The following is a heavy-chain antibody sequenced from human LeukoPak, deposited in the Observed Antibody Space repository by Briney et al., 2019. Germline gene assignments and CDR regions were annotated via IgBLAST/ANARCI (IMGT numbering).Heavy chain of an antibody. Sequence: SQTLSLTCTVSGDSISIGQYYWSRIRQPPGKGLEWIGYIYYSGSTYYNPSLKSRVTISVDTSKKQFSPKLSCVTDADTDVYYCAGMDVWGQGTTVTVSS. J-gene: IGHJ6*02. CDR2: IYYSGST. V-gene: IGHV4-30-4*01. CDR3: AGMDV. CDR1: GDSISIGQYY.